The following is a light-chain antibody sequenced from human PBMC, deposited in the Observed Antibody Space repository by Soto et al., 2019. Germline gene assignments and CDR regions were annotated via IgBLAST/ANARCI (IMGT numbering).Light chain of an antibody. J-gene: IGKJ1*01. CDR3: QHYNSYS. CDR1: QSTTNW. V-gene: IGKV1-5*01. Sequence: DIRMTHSPSTLSASLGDMVTMTCRTSQSTTNWLAWYQQRPGKAPKLLIYDASSLARGVPSRFSGSGSGTKFTLTISSLQPDDFATYYCQHYNSYSFGQGTKVDIK. CDR2: DAS.